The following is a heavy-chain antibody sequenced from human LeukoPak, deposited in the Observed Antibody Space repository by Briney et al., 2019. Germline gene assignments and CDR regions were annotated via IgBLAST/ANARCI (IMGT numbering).Heavy chain of an antibody. D-gene: IGHD3-10*01. CDR2: INPNSGGT. Sequence: ASVQVSCKASGSTFNCHYIHWVRPAPGQGREWMGWINPNSGGTKYSQKFRGRVIMTRDTSINTVYMDLSRLRSDDTAVYYCAREVVRGGMSTYYYSMDIWGKGTSVTISS. CDR3: AREVVRGGMSTYYYSMDI. CDR1: GSTFNCHY. V-gene: IGHV1-2*02. J-gene: IGHJ6*03.